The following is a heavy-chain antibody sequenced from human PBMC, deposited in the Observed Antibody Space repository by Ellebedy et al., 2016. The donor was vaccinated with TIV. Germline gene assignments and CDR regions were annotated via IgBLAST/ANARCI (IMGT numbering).Heavy chain of an antibody. V-gene: IGHV3-9*01. CDR3: AKGGLLLMYNWFDP. CDR2: ISWNSGSI. D-gene: IGHD2-15*01. J-gene: IGHJ5*02. Sequence: SLKISXAASGFTFDDYAMHWVRQAPGKGLEWVSGISWNSGSIGYADSVKGRFTISRDNAKNSLYLQMNSLRAEDTALYYCAKGGLLLMYNWFDPWGQGTLVTVSS. CDR1: GFTFDDYA.